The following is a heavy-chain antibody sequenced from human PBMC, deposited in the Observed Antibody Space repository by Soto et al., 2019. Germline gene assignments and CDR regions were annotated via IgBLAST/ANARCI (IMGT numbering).Heavy chain of an antibody. J-gene: IGHJ6*02. CDR1: GFTFSTYS. V-gene: IGHV3-21*01. Sequence: GGSLRLSCAASGFTFSTYSMNWVRQAPGKGLEWVSSISSSSSYIYYADSVKGQFTISRDNAKNSLYLQMNSLRAEDTAVYYCARVSGKLVTTSMDVWGQGTTVTVSS. CDR2: ISSSSSYI. CDR3: ARVSGKLVTTSMDV. D-gene: IGHD4-4*01.